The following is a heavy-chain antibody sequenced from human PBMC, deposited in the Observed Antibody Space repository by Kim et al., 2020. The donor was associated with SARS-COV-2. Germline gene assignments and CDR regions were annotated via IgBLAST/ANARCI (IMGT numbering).Heavy chain of an antibody. CDR3: ARLRYYFDY. V-gene: IGHV5-51*01. CDR2: SDT. J-gene: IGHJ4*02. Sequence: SDTSNHPSFQGQVTISADKSISTAYLQWSSLKASDTAMYYCARLRYYFDYWGQGTLVTVSS.